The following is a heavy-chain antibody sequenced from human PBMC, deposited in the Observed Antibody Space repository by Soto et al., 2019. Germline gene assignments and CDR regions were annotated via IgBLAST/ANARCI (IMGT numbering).Heavy chain of an antibody. CDR2: ISAYNGNT. D-gene: IGHD6-6*01. CDR1: GYTFTSYG. CDR3: ARARSIATRRDAFDI. Sequence: ASVKVSCKASGYTFTSYGISWVRQAPGQGLEWMGWISAYNGNTNYAQKLQGRVTMTTDTSTSTAYMELRSLRSDDTAVYYCARARSIATRRDAFDIWGQGTMVTVSS. J-gene: IGHJ3*02. V-gene: IGHV1-18*01.